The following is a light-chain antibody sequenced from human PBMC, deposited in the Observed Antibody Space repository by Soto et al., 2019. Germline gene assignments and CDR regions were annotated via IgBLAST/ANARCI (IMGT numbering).Light chain of an antibody. Sequence: EIVMTQSPATLSVSPGETATLSCRASQSVGSNLAWYQQKRGQAPRLLIFDAYTRATGIPARFSGSGSETEFTLTISSLQSEDFAIYYCQQYNKWPPYTFGRGIKLEIK. CDR3: QQYNKWPPYT. CDR2: DAY. CDR1: QSVGSN. J-gene: IGKJ2*01. V-gene: IGKV3-15*01.